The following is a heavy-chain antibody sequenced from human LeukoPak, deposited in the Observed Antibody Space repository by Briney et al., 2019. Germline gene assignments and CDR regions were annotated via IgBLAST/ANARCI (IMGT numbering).Heavy chain of an antibody. Sequence: ASVKVSCKASGYTFTGYYMRWVRQAPGRGLEWMGWINPNSGGTNYAQKFQGRVTMTRDTSISTAYMELSRLRSDDTAVYYCARDGRLGYCTNGVCYLGYWGQGTLVTVSS. V-gene: IGHV1-2*02. J-gene: IGHJ4*02. D-gene: IGHD2-8*01. CDR2: INPNSGGT. CDR1: GYTFTGYY. CDR3: ARDGRLGYCTNGVCYLGY.